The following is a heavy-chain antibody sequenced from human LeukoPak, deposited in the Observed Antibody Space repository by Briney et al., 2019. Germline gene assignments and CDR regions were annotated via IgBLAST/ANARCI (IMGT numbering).Heavy chain of an antibody. V-gene: IGHV4-39*07. Sequence: SSETLSLTCTVSGGSISSSSYYWGWIRQPPGKGLEWIGSIYYSGSTYYNPSLKSRVTISVDTSKNQFSLKLSSVTAADTAVYYCARATSTGYCSGGSCYWQKYYFDYWGQGTLVTVSS. CDR3: ARATSTGYCSGGSCYWQKYYFDY. CDR1: GGSISSSSYY. J-gene: IGHJ4*02. CDR2: IYYSGST. D-gene: IGHD2-15*01.